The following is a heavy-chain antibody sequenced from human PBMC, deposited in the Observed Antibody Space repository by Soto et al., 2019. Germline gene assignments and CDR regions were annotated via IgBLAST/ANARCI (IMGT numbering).Heavy chain of an antibody. CDR3: EWTVTTGVIDY. D-gene: IGHD4-4*01. CDR2: ISSSGSTI. Sequence: GGSLRLSCAASGFTFSDYYMSWIRQAPGKGLEWVSYISSSGSTIYYADSVKGRFTIPRDNAKNSLYLQMSSLRSEDTAVYYCEWTVTTGVIDYWGQGTLVTVSS. V-gene: IGHV3-11*01. J-gene: IGHJ4*02. CDR1: GFTFSDYY.